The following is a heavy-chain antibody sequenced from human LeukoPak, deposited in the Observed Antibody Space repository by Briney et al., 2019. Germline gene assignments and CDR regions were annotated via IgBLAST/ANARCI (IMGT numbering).Heavy chain of an antibody. J-gene: IGHJ3*02. CDR3: TREGVYSPDPSSYHRDAFDI. V-gene: IGHV3-23*01. CDR2: ISGSGGST. Sequence: PGGSLRLSCAASGFTFSSYAMSWVRQAPGKGLEWVSAISGSGGSTYYADSVKGRFTISRDDSKNTLYLQMNSLRAEDTAVYYCTREGVYSPDPSSYHRDAFDIWGQGTVVTVSS. D-gene: IGHD3-16*02. CDR1: GFTFSSYA.